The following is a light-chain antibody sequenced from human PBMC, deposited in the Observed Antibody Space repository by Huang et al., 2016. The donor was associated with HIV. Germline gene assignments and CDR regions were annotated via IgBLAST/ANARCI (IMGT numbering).Light chain of an antibody. CDR2: AAT. J-gene: IGKJ1*01. CDR3: QQTYSTPWT. CDR1: QTVATY. V-gene: IGKV1-39*01. Sequence: DIQMTQSPSSLSASVGDRVTITCRASQTVATYLNWYQQRPGKAPKVLIFAATSLQSGVPSRVTSSVSGTDFTLTINSLQPEDFATYYCQQTYSTPWTFGQGTKVDIK.